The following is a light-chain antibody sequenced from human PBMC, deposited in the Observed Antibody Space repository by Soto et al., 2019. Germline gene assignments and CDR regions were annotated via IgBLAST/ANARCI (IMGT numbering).Light chain of an antibody. CDR2: AAS. Sequence: IQMTQPPTSLSASVGATVTITCRASGLMSIYLNWYQQKPGQAPTLLIHAASTLQSGVPSRFRGHGSGTDFTLTSARLQPEDCATYYCQQSYNYPWMFGQGNKVE. V-gene: IGKV1-39*01. J-gene: IGKJ1*01. CDR3: QQSYNYPWM. CDR1: GLMSIY.